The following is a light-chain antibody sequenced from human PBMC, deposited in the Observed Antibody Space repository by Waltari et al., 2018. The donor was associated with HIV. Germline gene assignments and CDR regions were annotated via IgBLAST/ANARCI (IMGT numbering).Light chain of an antibody. Sequence: QSVLTQPPSASKTPGQRVLMSCSGTNSNVGNNFVSWFKQVPGGAPKLVIYRNDRRPSGVPDRFSGAKSGSSASLAISGLQSDDEGDYFCASRDDKLGHWVFG. CDR1: NSNVGNNF. CDR2: RND. CDR3: ASRDDKLGHWV. V-gene: IGLV1-44*01. J-gene: IGLJ3*02.